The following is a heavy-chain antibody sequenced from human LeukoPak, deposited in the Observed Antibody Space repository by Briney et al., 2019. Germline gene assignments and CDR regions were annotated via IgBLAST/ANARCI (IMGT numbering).Heavy chain of an antibody. CDR1: GYTFTGYY. CDR3: ARSVGATLLDH. Sequence: ASVKVSCKASGYTFTGYYMHWVRQAPGQGLEWMGRIDPDSGGTKSAQMFQGRVIMTRDTSISTAYLDLSRLRSDDTAVYFCARSVGATLLDHWGQGSLVTVSS. V-gene: IGHV1-2*06. D-gene: IGHD1-26*01. CDR2: IDPDSGGT. J-gene: IGHJ4*02.